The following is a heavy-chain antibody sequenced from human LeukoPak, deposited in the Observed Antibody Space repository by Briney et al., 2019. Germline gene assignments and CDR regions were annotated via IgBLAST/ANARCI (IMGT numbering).Heavy chain of an antibody. CDR1: GFTFSDYY. D-gene: IGHD6-19*01. CDR2: VNQDGTQK. CDR3: VRDVSSGWAFDY. J-gene: IGHJ4*01. V-gene: IGHV3-7*01. Sequence: PGGSLRLSCAASGFTFSDYYMSWIRQLPGQGLEWVANVNQDGTQKYYVDSVKGRFTNSRDNARNLLYLQMNSLRAEDTAVYYCVRDVSSGWAFDYWGHGTLVTVSS.